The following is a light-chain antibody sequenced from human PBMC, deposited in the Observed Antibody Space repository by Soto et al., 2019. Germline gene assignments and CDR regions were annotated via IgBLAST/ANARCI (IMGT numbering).Light chain of an antibody. CDR1: QSVSSN. CDR2: GAS. V-gene: IGKV3-15*01. Sequence: EIVMTQSPATLSVSPGERATLSCRASQSVSSNLAWYQQKPGQAPRLLIYGASTRATGIPARFSGSGSGTEFTLTISSLQSEDFAVYSSQQYXNWPPCTLGQATKVEI. CDR3: QQYXNWPPCT. J-gene: IGKJ1*01.